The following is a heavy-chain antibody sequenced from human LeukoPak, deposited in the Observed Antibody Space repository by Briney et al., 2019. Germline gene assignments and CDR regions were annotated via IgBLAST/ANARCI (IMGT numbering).Heavy chain of an antibody. V-gene: IGHV4-61*02. D-gene: IGHD3-22*01. J-gene: IGHJ6*03. Sequence: SETLSLTCTVSGGSISSGSYYWNWIRQPAGKGLEWIGRIYTSGNTNYNPSLKSRVTISVDTSKNQFSLKLSSVTAADTAVYYCARVNYDSSGYYGYYYMDVWGKGTTVTVSS. CDR3: ARVNYDSSGYYGYYYMDV. CDR2: IYTSGNT. CDR1: GGSISSGSYY.